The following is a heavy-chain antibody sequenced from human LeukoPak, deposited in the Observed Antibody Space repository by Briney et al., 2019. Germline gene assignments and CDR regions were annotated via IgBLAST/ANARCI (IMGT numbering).Heavy chain of an antibody. V-gene: IGHV1-18*04. Sequence: ASVKVSCKASGYTFTSYGISWERQAPGQGLEWMGWISAYNGNTNYAQKLQGRVTMTTDTSTSTAYMELRSLRSDDTAVYYCARDQGYYGTGTVDYWGQGTLVTVSS. CDR1: GYTFTSYG. CDR3: ARDQGYYGTGTVDY. J-gene: IGHJ4*02. CDR2: ISAYNGNT. D-gene: IGHD3-10*01.